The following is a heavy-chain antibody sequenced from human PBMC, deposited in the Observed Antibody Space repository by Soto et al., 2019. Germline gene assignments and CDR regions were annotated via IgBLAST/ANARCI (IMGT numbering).Heavy chain of an antibody. J-gene: IGHJ4*02. CDR3: AINYYDSSGYLY. V-gene: IGHV1-46*01. CDR1: GHTLINYY. CDR2: IDASGNGP. D-gene: IGHD3-22*01. Sequence: QVQLVQSGAEVKKPGASVKVSCKTSGHTLINYYMHWVRQAPGQGLDWLGKIDASGNGPSYAERSEGRITLTSDTYTKTLYVELSSLRSEDTAIYYCAINYYDSSGYLYWGQGTLVTVSP.